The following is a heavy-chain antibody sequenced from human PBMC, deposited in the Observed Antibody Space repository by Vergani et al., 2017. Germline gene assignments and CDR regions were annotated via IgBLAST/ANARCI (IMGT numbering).Heavy chain of an antibody. CDR2: INPNSGGT. V-gene: IGHV1-2*04. Sequence: QVQLVQSGAEVKKPGASVKVSCKASGYTFTGYYMHWVRQAPGQGLEWMGWINPNSGGTNYAQKFQGWVTMTRDTSISTAYMELSRLRSDDTAVYYCATGYCSGGSCHTTYGMDVWGQGTTVTVSS. D-gene: IGHD2-15*01. J-gene: IGHJ6*02. CDR3: ATGYCSGGSCHTTYGMDV. CDR1: GYTFTGYY.